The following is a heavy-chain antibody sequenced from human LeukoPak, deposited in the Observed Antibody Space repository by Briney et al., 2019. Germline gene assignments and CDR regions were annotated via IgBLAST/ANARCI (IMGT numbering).Heavy chain of an antibody. CDR2: IDQSGGRN. V-gene: IGHV3-7*01. CDR1: GFTFSRFW. CDR3: ARDEYSSSHADY. Sequence: GGSLRLSCAASGFTFSRFWMNWVRQAPGRGLEWVANIDQSGGRNNYVDSVKGRFTISRDNAKNTLYLQMNSLRAEDTAVYYCARDEYSSSHADYWGQGTLVTVSS. J-gene: IGHJ4*02. D-gene: IGHD6-6*01.